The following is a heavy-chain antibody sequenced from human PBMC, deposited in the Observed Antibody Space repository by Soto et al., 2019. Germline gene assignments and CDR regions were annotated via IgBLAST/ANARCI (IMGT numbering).Heavy chain of an antibody. D-gene: IGHD6-19*01. CDR2: IIPIFGTA. J-gene: IGHJ4*02. CDR3: AREYSSGWYFLDY. V-gene: IGHV1-69*01. Sequence: QVQLVQSGAEVKNPGTSVKFSCKASGGTFSSYAISWVRQAPGQGIEWMGGIIPIFGTANYAQKLQGRLTSTADESTSTAYVELSSLRSEDTAVYYCAREYSSGWYFLDYWGQGTLVTVST. CDR1: GGTFSSYA.